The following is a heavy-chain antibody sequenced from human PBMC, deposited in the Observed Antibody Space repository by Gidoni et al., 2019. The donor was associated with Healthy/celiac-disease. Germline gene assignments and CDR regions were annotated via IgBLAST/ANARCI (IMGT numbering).Heavy chain of an antibody. V-gene: IGHV3-21*01. J-gene: IGHJ4*02. Sequence: EVQLVESGGGLVKPGGSLRLSCAASGFTFSSYSMNWVRQATGKGLEWVSSISSSSSYIYYADSVKGRFTISRDNAKNSLYLQMNSLRAEDTAVYYCARGLTYYYDSSGYYYDYWGQGTLVTVSS. CDR3: ARGLTYYYDSSGYYYDY. CDR2: ISSSSSYI. D-gene: IGHD3-22*01. CDR1: GFTFSSYS.